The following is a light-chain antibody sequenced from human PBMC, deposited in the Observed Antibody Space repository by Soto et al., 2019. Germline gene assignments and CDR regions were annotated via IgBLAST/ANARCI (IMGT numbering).Light chain of an antibody. CDR2: DAS. V-gene: IGKV1-12*01. J-gene: IGKJ1*01. CDR3: LQANRVPLS. CDR1: QTISTW. Sequence: IQVTQSPPTLAASVGDSVTITCRASQTISTWMAWYQQKPGKAPKLLVYDASTLQSGVPPRFSGSGSGTDFTLTISSLQPEDFAIYYCLQANRVPLSFGQGTKVDIK.